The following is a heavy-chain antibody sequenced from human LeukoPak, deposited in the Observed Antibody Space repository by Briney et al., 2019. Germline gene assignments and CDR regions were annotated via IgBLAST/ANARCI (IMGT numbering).Heavy chain of an antibody. CDR1: GYTFTSYY. Sequence: ASVKVSCKASGYTFTSYYMHWVRQAPGQGLEWMGIINPSGGSTSYAQKFQGRVTMTRNTSISTAYMELSSLRSEDTAVYYCARGLTAAAASTMFDYWGQGTLVTVSS. CDR3: ARGLTAAAASTMFDY. D-gene: IGHD6-13*01. J-gene: IGHJ4*02. V-gene: IGHV1-46*01. CDR2: INPSGGST.